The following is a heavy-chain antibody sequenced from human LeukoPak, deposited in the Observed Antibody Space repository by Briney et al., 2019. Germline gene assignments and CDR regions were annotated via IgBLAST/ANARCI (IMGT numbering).Heavy chain of an antibody. CDR3: ARSLRSKVPAAMVIGY. CDR1: GGSISSYY. D-gene: IGHD2-2*01. CDR2: IYYSGST. Sequence: PSETLSLTCTVSGGSISSYYWSWIRQPPGKGLEWIGYIYYSGSTNYNPSLKSRVTISVDTSKNQFSLKLGSVTAADTAVYYCARSLRSKVPAAMVIGYWGQGTLVTVSS. V-gene: IGHV4-59*01. J-gene: IGHJ4*02.